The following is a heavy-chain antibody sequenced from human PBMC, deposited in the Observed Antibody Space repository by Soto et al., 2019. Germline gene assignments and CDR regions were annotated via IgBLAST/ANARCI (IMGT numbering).Heavy chain of an antibody. J-gene: IGHJ4*02. CDR1: GFTLSSYA. CDR2: ISGSDGST. Sequence: GVSLRLSCAASGFTLSSYAMNWVRQAQGKGLEWVSVISGSDGSTYYADSVKGRFTISRDNSENTLNLQMNSLRAEDTAVYYCARRSSSWYFDYWGQGTLVTVSS. D-gene: IGHD6-13*01. CDR3: ARRSSSWYFDY. V-gene: IGHV3-23*01.